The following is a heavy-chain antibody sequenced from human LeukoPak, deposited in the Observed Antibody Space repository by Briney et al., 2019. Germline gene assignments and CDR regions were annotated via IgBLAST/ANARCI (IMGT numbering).Heavy chain of an antibody. J-gene: IGHJ4*02. CDR2: INPNSGGT. CDR1: GYTFTGYY. Sequence: ASVKVSCKASGYTFTGYYMHWVRQAPGQGLEGMGGINPNSGGTNYAQKFQGRVTMTRDTSISTAYMELSRLRSDDTAVYYCARGWGPGSSSDFDYWGQGTLVTVSS. D-gene: IGHD6-6*01. CDR3: ARGWGPGSSSDFDY. V-gene: IGHV1-2*02.